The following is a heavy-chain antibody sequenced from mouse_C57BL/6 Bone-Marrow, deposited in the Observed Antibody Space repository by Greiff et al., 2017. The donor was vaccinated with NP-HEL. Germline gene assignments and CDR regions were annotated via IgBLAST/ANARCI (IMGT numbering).Heavy chain of an antibody. CDR2: IDPENGDP. CDR1: GFNIKDDY. D-gene: IGHD2-4*01. J-gene: IGHJ2*01. CDR3: TSFYYDYDGDY. V-gene: IGHV14-4*01. Sequence: VQLQQSGAELVRPGASVMLSCTASGFNIKDDYMHWVKQRPEQGLERIGWIDPENGDPEYASKFQGKATITADTSSSTAYLQLSILTSEDTAVYYCTSFYYDYDGDYWGQGTTLTDST.